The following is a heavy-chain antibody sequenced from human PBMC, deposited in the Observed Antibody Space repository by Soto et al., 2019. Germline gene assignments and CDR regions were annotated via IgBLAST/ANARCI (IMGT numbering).Heavy chain of an antibody. CDR1: GFTFTSSA. Sequence: SVKVSCKASGFTFTSSAVQWVRQARGQRLEWIGWIVVGSGNTNYAQKFQERVTITRDMSTSTAYMELSSLRSEDTAVYYCAEDRFIKGGMDVWGQGTTVTVS. CDR3: AEDRFIKGGMDV. CDR2: IVVGSGNT. V-gene: IGHV1-58*01. J-gene: IGHJ6*02. D-gene: IGHD3-10*01.